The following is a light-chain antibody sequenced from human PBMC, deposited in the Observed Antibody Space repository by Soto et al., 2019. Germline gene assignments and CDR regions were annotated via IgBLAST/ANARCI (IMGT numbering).Light chain of an antibody. CDR2: GVF. V-gene: IGKV3-20*01. CDR3: QQYGSSPLFT. CDR1: RSVSSSY. Sequence: EIVLTQSPGTLSLSPGQRATLSCRASRSVSSSYLAWYQQRPGQAPRLLIYGVFSRATGIPDRFSGSGSGTDFTLTISRLEPEDFVVYYCQQYGSSPLFTFGPGTKVDIK. J-gene: IGKJ3*01.